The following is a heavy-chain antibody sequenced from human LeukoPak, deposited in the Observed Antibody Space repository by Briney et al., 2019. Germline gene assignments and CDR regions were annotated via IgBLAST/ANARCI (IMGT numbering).Heavy chain of an antibody. CDR1: GFTFSSYS. D-gene: IGHD3-10*01. Sequence: GGSLRLSCAASGFTFSSYSMNWVRQAPGKGLEWVSYISSSSSTIYYADSVKGRFTISRDNAKNSLYLQMNSLRAEDTAVYYCARLDYYGSGSPASDFDYWGQGTLVTVSS. CDR2: ISSSSSTI. J-gene: IGHJ4*02. CDR3: ARLDYYGSGSPASDFDY. V-gene: IGHV3-48*04.